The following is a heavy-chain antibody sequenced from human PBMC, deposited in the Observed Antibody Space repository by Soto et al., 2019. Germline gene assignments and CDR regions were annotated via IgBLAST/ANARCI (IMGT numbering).Heavy chain of an antibody. D-gene: IGHD6-13*01. CDR2: IYYSGST. J-gene: IGHJ3*02. Sequence: SETLSLTCTVSGGSISSYYWSRIRQPPGKGLEWIGYIYYSGSTNYNPSLKSRVTISVDTSKNQFSLKLSSVTAADTAVYYCARRYSSAFDIWGQGTMVTV. CDR1: GGSISSYY. V-gene: IGHV4-59*08. CDR3: ARRYSSAFDI.